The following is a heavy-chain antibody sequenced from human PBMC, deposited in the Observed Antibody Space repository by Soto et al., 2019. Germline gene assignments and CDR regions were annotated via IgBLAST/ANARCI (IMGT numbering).Heavy chain of an antibody. Sequence: QVQLQESGPGLVKPSETLSLTCTVSDDSSSNYKWSWIRQPPGRRLEWIGYIDSNGGTRYNPSLQSRVTISIDTSTKQFLLKLSSVTDADTAVYYCVRQGFGRLHGLVDVWGQGTTVTVSS. CDR3: VRQGFGRLHGLVDV. CDR2: IDSNGGT. D-gene: IGHD3-10*01. J-gene: IGHJ6*02. CDR1: DDSSSNYK. V-gene: IGHV4-59*08.